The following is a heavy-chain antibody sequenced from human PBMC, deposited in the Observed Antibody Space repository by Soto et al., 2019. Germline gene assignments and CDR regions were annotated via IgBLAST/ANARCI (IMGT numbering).Heavy chain of an antibody. CDR3: ARGEQYSGRIFDY. Sequence: PSQTLSLTCAITGDSVSSNSAGWSWVRQSPSRGLEWLGRTYYRSKWYYEYAVSVRGRITINPDASKNQYSLQLNSVTPEDTAVYFCARGEQYSGRIFDYWGQGTLVTVSS. J-gene: IGHJ4*01. V-gene: IGHV6-1*01. CDR2: TYYRSKWYY. CDR1: GDSVSSNSAG. D-gene: IGHD1-26*01.